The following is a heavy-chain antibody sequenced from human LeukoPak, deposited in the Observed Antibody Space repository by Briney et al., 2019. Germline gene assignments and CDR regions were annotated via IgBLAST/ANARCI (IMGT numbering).Heavy chain of an antibody. CDR3: ARDGRSYTNPNNWFDP. CDR2: ISAFNGDT. J-gene: IGHJ5*02. Sequence: GASVKVSCKACGYPFTSYYINWVREAPGQGLEWRGWISAFNGDTNYAQNLQSRVTMTTDTSTDTAYMELRSLRSDDTAVYYCARDGRSYTNPNNWFDPWGQGTLVTVSS. CDR1: GYPFTSYY. D-gene: IGHD2-2*02. V-gene: IGHV1-18*01.